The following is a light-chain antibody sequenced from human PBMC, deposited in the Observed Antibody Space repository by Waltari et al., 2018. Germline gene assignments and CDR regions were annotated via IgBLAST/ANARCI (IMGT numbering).Light chain of an antibody. CDR3: QQRSNWPRFT. CDR2: DAS. V-gene: IGKV3-11*01. J-gene: IGKJ3*01. Sequence: DIVLTQSPATLSLSPGARATLSCRASQSVSSYLAWYQQKPGQAPRLLIYDASNRATGIPARFSGSGSGTDFTLTISSLEPEDFAVYYCQQRSNWPRFTFGPGTKVDIK. CDR1: QSVSSY.